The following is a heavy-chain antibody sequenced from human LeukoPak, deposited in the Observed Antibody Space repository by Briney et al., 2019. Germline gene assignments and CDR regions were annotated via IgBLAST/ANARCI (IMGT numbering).Heavy chain of an antibody. J-gene: IGHJ4*02. CDR3: AKDRGIAARPTTFDY. V-gene: IGHV3-23*01. D-gene: IGHD6-6*01. CDR2: ISGSGGST. CDR1: GFTFSSYA. Sequence: GSLRLSCAASGFTFSSYAMSWVRQAPGKGLEWVSAISGSGGSTYYADSVKGRFTISRDNSKNTLYLQMNSLRAEDTAVYYCAKDRGIAARPTTFDYWSQGTLVTVSS.